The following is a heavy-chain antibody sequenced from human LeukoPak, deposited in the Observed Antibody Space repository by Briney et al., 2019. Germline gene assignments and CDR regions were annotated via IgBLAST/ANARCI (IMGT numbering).Heavy chain of an antibody. CDR3: ARVSVYYYDSSGYYENWYFDL. J-gene: IGHJ2*01. CDR1: GGSISSYY. Sequence: NPSETLSLTCAVSGGSISSYYWSWIRQPPGKGLEWIGYIYYSGSTNYNPSLKSRVTISVDTSKNQFSLKLSSVTAADTAVYYCARVSVYYYDSSGYYENWYFDLWGRGTLVTVSS. V-gene: IGHV4-59*01. CDR2: IYYSGST. D-gene: IGHD3-22*01.